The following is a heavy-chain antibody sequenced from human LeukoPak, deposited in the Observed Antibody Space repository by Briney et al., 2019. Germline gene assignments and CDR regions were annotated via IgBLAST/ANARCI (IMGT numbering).Heavy chain of an antibody. D-gene: IGHD2-15*01. Sequence: GGSLRLSCTASGFTFGDYAMSWVRQAPGKGLEWVGFIRSKAYGGTTEYAASVKGRFTISRDDSKSIAYLQMNSLKTEDTAVYYCTRDRLVVAATYFDYWGQGTLVIVSS. CDR1: GFTFGDYA. V-gene: IGHV3-49*04. J-gene: IGHJ4*02. CDR3: TRDRLVVAATYFDY. CDR2: IRSKAYGGTT.